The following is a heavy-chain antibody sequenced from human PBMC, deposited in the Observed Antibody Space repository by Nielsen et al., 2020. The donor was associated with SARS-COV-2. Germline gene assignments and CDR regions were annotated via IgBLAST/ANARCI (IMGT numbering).Heavy chain of an antibody. Sequence: WIRQPPGKGLEWVSTLSGDGVGTYYADSVKGRFTISRDISKNTLDLHMNSLRAEDTAVYYCAKDRRVLLWFGELLPFDYWGQGTLVTVSS. J-gene: IGHJ4*01. V-gene: IGHV3-23*01. D-gene: IGHD3-10*01. CDR2: LSGDGVGT. CDR3: AKDRRVLLWFGELLPFDY.